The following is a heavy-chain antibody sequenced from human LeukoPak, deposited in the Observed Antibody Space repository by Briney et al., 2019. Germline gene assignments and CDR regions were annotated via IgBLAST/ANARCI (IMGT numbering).Heavy chain of an antibody. V-gene: IGHV3-7*01. J-gene: IGHJ5*02. CDR1: GFTFSSFW. CDR3: ARTGIAARPTVWFDP. Sequence: PGGSLRLSCAASGFTFSSFWMSWVRQAPGKGLEWVASIKQDGSQKYYVDSVKGRFTISRDNAKNSLYLQMNSLRAEDTAVYYCARTGIAARPTVWFDPWGQGTLVTVSS. D-gene: IGHD6-6*01. CDR2: IKQDGSQK.